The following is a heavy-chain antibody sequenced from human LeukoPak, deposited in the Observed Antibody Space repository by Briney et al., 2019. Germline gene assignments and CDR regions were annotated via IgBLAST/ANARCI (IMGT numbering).Heavy chain of an antibody. J-gene: IGHJ4*02. D-gene: IGHD6-19*01. CDR1: GGSIRSYY. CDR3: ARSSIAVREAFDY. CDR2: IYYSGST. V-gene: IGHV4-59*01. Sequence: SETLSLTCTASGGSIRSYYWSWIRQPPGKGLEWIGYIYYSGSTNYNPSLKSRVTISVDTSKNQFSLKLSSVTAADTAVYYCARSSIAVREAFDYWGQGTLVTVSS.